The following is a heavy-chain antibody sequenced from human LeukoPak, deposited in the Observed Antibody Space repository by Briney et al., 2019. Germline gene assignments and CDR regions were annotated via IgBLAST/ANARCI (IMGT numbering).Heavy chain of an antibody. CDR2: ISGSGGDT. CDR1: GFTFSTYA. CDR3: AKDEGYSGSYWAYYYYYGMDV. D-gene: IGHD1-26*01. J-gene: IGHJ6*02. V-gene: IGHV3-23*01. Sequence: GGSLRLSCAASGFTFSTYAMNWVRQAPGKGLEWVSRISGSGGDTYYADSVKGRFTISRDNSKNTLYLQMNSLRAEDTAVYYCAKDEGYSGSYWAYYYYYGMDVWGQGTTVTVSS.